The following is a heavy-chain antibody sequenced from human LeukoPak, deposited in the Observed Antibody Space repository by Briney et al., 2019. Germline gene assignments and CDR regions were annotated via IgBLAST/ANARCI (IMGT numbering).Heavy chain of an antibody. Sequence: GRSLRLSCAASGFTFTAYLIHWVRQAPGKGLEWVAVMSSDGNAMFYADSVKGRFTISRDNSKNTLYLQMNSLRAEDTAVYYCVRESEYYFDHSASFDYWGQGTLITVSS. CDR3: VRESEYYFDHSASFDY. D-gene: IGHD3-22*01. CDR1: GFTFTAYL. V-gene: IGHV3-30-3*01. CDR2: MSSDGNAM. J-gene: IGHJ4*02.